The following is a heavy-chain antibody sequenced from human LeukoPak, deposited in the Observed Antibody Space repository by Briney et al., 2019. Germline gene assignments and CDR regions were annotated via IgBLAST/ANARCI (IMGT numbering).Heavy chain of an antibody. D-gene: IGHD2-15*01. CDR2: IIPIFGTA. V-gene: IGHV1-69*06. CDR3: ARDLGVGDCSGGSCFDY. J-gene: IGHJ4*02. CDR1: GGTFSSYA. Sequence: GASVKVSCKASGGTFSSYAISWVRQAPGQGLEWMGGIIPIFGTANYAQKFQGRVTITADKSTSTAYMELGSLRSEDTAVYYCARDLGVGDCSGGSCFDYWGQGTLVTVSS.